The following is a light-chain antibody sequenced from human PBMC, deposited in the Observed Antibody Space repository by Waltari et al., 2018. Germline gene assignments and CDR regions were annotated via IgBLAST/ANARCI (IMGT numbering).Light chain of an antibody. CDR3: QSTDTIGTTVV. V-gene: IGLV3-25*03. Sequence: SYGLTQPPSVSVSPGQTARINRSADVLTNEYGYWYQQKPGRAPVVVSFQDTERPPGIPERFSGSGSGTTVTLTITGVQAEDEADYYCQSTDTIGTTVVFGGGTRLIAL. CDR2: QDT. J-gene: IGLJ2*01. CDR1: VLTNEY.